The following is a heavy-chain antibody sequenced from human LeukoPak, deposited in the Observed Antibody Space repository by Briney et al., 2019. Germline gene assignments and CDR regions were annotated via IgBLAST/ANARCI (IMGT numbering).Heavy chain of an antibody. CDR3: ARLYDFWSGSLLGAFDI. CDR2: IYYSGST. Sequence: SETLSLTCTVSGGSISSSSYYWGWIRQPPGKGLEWIGSIYYSGSTYYNPSLKSRVTISVDTSKNQFSLKLSSVTAADTAVYCCARLYDFWSGSLLGAFDIWGQGTMVTVSS. CDR1: GGSISSSSYY. V-gene: IGHV4-39*01. D-gene: IGHD3-3*01. J-gene: IGHJ3*02.